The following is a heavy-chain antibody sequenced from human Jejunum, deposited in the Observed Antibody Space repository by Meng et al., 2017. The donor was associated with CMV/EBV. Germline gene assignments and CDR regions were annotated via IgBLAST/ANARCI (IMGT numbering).Heavy chain of an antibody. D-gene: IGHD2-15*01. J-gene: IGHJ4*02. CDR2: IYSGGGT. CDR1: GLIVSSNY. CDR3: AGGDCSSGSCALDY. V-gene: IGHV3-66*01. Sequence: VQRVESGGGLVQPGGALRLSCAVAGLIVSSNYMSWVRQAPGKGVEWVSVIYSGGGTYYADSVKGRFIISRENSKNTLYVQMNSLRGDDTAVYYCAGGDCSSGSCALDYWGRGTLVTVSS.